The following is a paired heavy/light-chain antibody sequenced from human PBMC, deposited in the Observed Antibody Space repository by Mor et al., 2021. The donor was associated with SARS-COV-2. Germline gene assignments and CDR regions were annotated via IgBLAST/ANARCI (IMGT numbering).Light chain of an antibody. CDR2: AAS. CDR3: QQTYSTPWT. V-gene: IGKV1-39*01. Sequence: DIQMTQSPSSLSASVGDRVTITCRAGQSISTYLNWYQQKPGKAPNLLIYAASSLQSGVPSRFSGSGSGTDFTLTISSLQPEDFATYYCQQTYSTPWTFGQGTKVEVK. J-gene: IGKJ1*01. CDR1: QSISTY.
Heavy chain of an antibody. CDR1: GFTLSYYW. D-gene: IGHD2-15*01. CDR3: ARSDGFCSGGSCQTTPRYYYYATDV. Sequence: EEQVVESGGGLVQPGGSLRLSCAASGFTLSYYWMTWVRQAPGKGLEWVANIKQDGSEKHYGDSVKGRFTISRDNAKNSLYLQMDSLRAEDTAVYYCARSDGFCSGGSCQTTPRYYYYATDVWGQGTTVTVSS. V-gene: IGHV3-7*03. CDR2: IKQDGSEK. J-gene: IGHJ6*02.